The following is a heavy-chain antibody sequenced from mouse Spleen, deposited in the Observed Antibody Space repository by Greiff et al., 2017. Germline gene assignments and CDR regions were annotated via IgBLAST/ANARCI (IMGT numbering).Heavy chain of an antibody. CDR3: ARSVYHRGYFDV. CDR1: GYTFTDYY. J-gene: IGHJ1*01. Sequence: VKLQESGAELVRPGASVKLSCKASGYTFTDYYINWVKQRPGQGLEWIARIYPGSGNTYYNEKFKGKATLTAEKSSSTAYMQLSSLTSEDSAVYFCARSVYHRGYFDVWGAGTTVTVSS. D-gene: IGHD2-1*01. V-gene: IGHV1-76*01. CDR2: IYPGSGNT.